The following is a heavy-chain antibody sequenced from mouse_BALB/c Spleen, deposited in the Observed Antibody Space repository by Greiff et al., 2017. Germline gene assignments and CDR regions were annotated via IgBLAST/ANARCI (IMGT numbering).Heavy chain of an antibody. CDR2: IRNKANGYTT. CDR1: GFTFTDYY. CDR3: ARDENGSLFAY. V-gene: IGHV7-3*02. Sequence: EVKVVESGGGLVQPGGSLRLSCATSGFTFTDYYMSWVRQPPGKALEWLGFIRNKANGYTTEYSASVKGRFTISRDNSQSILYLQMNTLRAEDSATYYCARDENGSLFAYWGQGTLVTVSA. D-gene: IGHD4-1*01. J-gene: IGHJ3*01.